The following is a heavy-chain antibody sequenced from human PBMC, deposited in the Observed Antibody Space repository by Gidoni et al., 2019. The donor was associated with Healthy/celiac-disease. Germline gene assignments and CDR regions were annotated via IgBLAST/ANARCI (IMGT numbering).Heavy chain of an antibody. CDR2: IYPGDSDT. V-gene: IGHV5-51*01. D-gene: IGHD4-17*01. CDR1: GYSFTSYW. Sequence: EVQPVQSGAEAEKHGESLKISRTGSGYSFTSYWIGWVRQMPGKGLAWMGSIYPGDSDTRYSPSFQGQVTISADKSISTAYLQWSSLKASDTAMYYCARSLGDYGDVLDYWGQGTLVTVSS. J-gene: IGHJ4*02. CDR3: ARSLGDYGDVLDY.